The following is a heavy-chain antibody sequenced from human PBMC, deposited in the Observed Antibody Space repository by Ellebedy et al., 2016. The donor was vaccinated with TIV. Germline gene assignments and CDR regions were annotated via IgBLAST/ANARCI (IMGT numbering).Heavy chain of an antibody. Sequence: GESLKISCAASGFTFSSYAMHWVRQAPGKGLEWVAVISYDGSNKYYADSVKGRFTISRDNSKNTLYPKMNSLRAEDTAVYYCARDGDENCGGDCYYYYYGMDVWGQGTTVTVSS. CDR1: GFTFSSYA. D-gene: IGHD2-21*02. CDR2: ISYDGSNK. CDR3: ARDGDENCGGDCYYYYYGMDV. J-gene: IGHJ6*02. V-gene: IGHV3-30-3*01.